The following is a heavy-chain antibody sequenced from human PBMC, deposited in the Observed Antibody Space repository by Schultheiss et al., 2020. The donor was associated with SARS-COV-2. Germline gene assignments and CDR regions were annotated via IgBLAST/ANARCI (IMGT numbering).Heavy chain of an antibody. D-gene: IGHD6-19*01. CDR1: GYTFTSYG. CDR2: IIPIFGTA. J-gene: IGHJ4*02. CDR3: ARGVSSGWDFDY. Sequence: SVKVSCKASGYTFTSYGISWVRQAPGQGLEWMGGIIPIFGTANYAQKFQGRVTITADESTCTAYMELRSLRSDDTAVYYCARGVSSGWDFDYWGQGTLVTVSS. V-gene: IGHV1-69*13.